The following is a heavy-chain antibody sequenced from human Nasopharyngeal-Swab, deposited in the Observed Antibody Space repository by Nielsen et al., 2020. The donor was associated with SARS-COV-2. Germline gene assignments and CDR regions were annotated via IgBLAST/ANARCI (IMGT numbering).Heavy chain of an antibody. CDR2: INHRGST. D-gene: IGHD3-16*01. Sequence: SETLSLTCAVYGGSFNIYYWSWIRQPPGKGLEWIGEINHRGSTNYNPSLKRRVTISVDMSKTQFSLKLSSVTAADTAVYYCALGGDFDYWGQGTLVTVSS. V-gene: IGHV4-34*01. CDR1: GGSFNIYY. J-gene: IGHJ4*02. CDR3: ALGGDFDY.